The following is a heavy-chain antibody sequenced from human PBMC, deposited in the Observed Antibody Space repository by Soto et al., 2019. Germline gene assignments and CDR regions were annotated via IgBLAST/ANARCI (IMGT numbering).Heavy chain of an antibody. J-gene: IGHJ4*02. Sequence: PSETLSLTCTVSGGSISSYYWSWIRQPPGKGLEWIGYIYYSGSTNYNPSLKSRVTISVDTSKNQFSLKLSSVTAADTAVYYCALTHGLVVTAPFDYWGQGTLVTVSS. V-gene: IGHV4-59*01. CDR2: IYYSGST. CDR1: GGSISSYY. CDR3: ALTHGLVVTAPFDY. D-gene: IGHD2-21*02.